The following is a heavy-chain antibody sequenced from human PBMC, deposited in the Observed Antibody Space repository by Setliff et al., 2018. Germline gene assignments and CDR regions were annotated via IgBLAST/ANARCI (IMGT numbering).Heavy chain of an antibody. CDR1: GASISSYY. CDR3: ARGRMRGSCSGPSCTYDPFDI. V-gene: IGHV4-59*12. D-gene: IGHD2-2*01. CDR2: IYYTGST. Sequence: TSETLSLTCTVSGASISSYYWSWIRQSPGKGLEWIGDIYYTGSTNYNPSLNSRVTISIDTAKNQFSLILRSVTAADTAVYYCARGRMRGSCSGPSCTYDPFDIWGQGTPVTVSS. J-gene: IGHJ3*02.